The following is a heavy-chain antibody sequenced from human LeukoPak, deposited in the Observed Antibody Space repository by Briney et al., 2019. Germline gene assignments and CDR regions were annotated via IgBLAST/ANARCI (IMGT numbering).Heavy chain of an antibody. CDR2: IYSGGRT. CDR1: GFTVNNNY. D-gene: IGHD6-13*01. V-gene: IGHV3-53*01. J-gene: IGHJ5*02. CDR3: ARDDIAAGGTTDL. Sequence: GGSLRLFCAASGFTVNNNYMSWVRQAPGKGLEWVSVIYSGGRTYYADSVKGRFTISRDNSKNTLYLQMNSLRDEDTAVYYCARDDIAAGGTTDLWGQGTLVTVSS.